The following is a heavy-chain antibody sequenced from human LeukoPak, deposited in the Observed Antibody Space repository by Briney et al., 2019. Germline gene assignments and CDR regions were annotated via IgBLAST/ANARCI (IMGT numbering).Heavy chain of an antibody. J-gene: IGHJ3*02. Sequence: SETLSLTCAIYSESFSGYFWSWIRQPPGKGLEWIGSIYYSGSTYYNPSLKSRVTISVDTSKNQFSLKLSSVTAADTAVYYCARGRTTFDAFDIWGQGTMVTVSS. CDR1: SESFSGYF. CDR2: IYYSGST. CDR3: ARGRTTFDAFDI. D-gene: IGHD4-17*01. V-gene: IGHV4-34*01.